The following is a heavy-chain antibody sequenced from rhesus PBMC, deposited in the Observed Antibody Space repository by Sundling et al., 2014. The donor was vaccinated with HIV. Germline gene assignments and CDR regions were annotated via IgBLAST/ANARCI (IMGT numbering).Heavy chain of an antibody. Sequence: EVQLVETGGGLVQPGGSLKLSCAASGFTFSSYVMSWVRQAPGKGLEWVSGITSGGGSTYYADSVKGRFTISRDNSKNTLSLQMNSLRAEDTAVYYCAKDSIVGSYIGLLDYWGQGVLVTVSS. CDR2: ITSGGGST. CDR3: AKDSIVGSYIGLLDY. J-gene: IGHJ4*01. CDR1: GFTFSSYV. D-gene: IGHD1-44*01. V-gene: IGHV3-103*01.